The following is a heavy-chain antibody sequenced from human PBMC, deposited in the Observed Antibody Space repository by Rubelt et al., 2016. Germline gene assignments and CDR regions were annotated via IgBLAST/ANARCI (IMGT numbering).Heavy chain of an antibody. Sequence: KGLEWIGNIYYSGSTHYNPSLKSRVIISVDMSKNQFSLKLSSVTAADTAVYYCARRGYSGYDPLDYWYFDLWGRGTLVTVSS. J-gene: IGHJ2*01. CDR2: IYYSGST. CDR3: ARRGYSGYDPLDYWYFDL. D-gene: IGHD5-12*01. V-gene: IGHV4-59*12.